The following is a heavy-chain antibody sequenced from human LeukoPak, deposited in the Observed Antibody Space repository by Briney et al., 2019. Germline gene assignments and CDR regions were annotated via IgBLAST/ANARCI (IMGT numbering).Heavy chain of an antibody. Sequence: PSETLPLTCTVSGGSISSSSYYWGWIRQPPGKGLEWIGSIYYSGSTYYNPSLKSRVTISVDTSKNQFSLKLSSVTAADTAVYYCAKGVWRAFDIWGQGTMVTVSS. J-gene: IGHJ3*02. V-gene: IGHV4-39*01. CDR2: IYYSGST. CDR3: AKGVWRAFDI. CDR1: GGSISSSSYY.